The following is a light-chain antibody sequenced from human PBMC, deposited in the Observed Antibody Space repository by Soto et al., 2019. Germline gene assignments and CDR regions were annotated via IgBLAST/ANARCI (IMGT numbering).Light chain of an antibody. CDR2: DND. V-gene: IGLV1-51*01. J-gene: IGLJ1*01. CDR1: ASNIGSNS. CDR3: GTWDNTLSDGV. Sequence: QSVLTQPPSVSAAPGQKVTISCSGSASNIGSNSLSWYRQFPGSSPMLVIYDNDKRPSGISARFSASRSDTSATLGITGLQTGDEADYYCGTWDNTLSDGVFGYGTKVT.